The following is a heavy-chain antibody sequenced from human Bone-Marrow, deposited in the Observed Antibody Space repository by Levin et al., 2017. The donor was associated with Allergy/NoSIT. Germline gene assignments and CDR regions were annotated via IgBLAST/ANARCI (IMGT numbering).Heavy chain of an antibody. CDR1: GGSISSYY. J-gene: IGHJ6*02. D-gene: IGHD2-2*01. Sequence: SETLSLTCTVSGGSISSYYWSWIRQPPGKGLEWIGYIYYSGSTNYNPSLKSRVTISVDTSKNQFSLKLSSVTAADTAVYYCARDSRVVVVPAGDYYYYGMDVWGQGTTVTVSS. CDR2: IYYSGST. CDR3: ARDSRVVVVPAGDYYYYGMDV. V-gene: IGHV4-59*01.